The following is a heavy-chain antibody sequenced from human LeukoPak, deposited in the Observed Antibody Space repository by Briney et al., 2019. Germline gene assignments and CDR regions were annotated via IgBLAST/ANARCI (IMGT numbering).Heavy chain of an antibody. V-gene: IGHV1-69*06. CDR2: IIPIFGTA. D-gene: IGHD3-9*01. J-gene: IGHJ3*02. CDR1: GYIFTGYY. Sequence: SVKVSCKASGYIFTGYYMHWVRQAPGQGLEWMGGIIPIFGTANYAQKFQGRVTITADKSTSTAYMELSSLRSEDTAVYYCADDTGSDAFDIWGQGTMVTVSS. CDR3: ADDTGSDAFDI.